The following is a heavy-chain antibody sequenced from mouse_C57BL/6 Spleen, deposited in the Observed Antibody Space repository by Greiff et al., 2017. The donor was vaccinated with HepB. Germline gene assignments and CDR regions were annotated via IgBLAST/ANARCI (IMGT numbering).Heavy chain of an antibody. CDR1: GYTFTDYN. V-gene: IGHV1-18*01. D-gene: IGHD2-3*01. CDR2: INPNNGGT. Sequence: EVQLQQSGPELVKPGASVKIPCKASGYTFTDYNMDWVKQSHGKSLEWIGDINPNNGGTIYNQKFKGKATLTVDKSSSTAYMELRSLTSEDTAVYYCARFYDGYYYFDYWGQGTTLTVSS. J-gene: IGHJ2*01. CDR3: ARFYDGYYYFDY.